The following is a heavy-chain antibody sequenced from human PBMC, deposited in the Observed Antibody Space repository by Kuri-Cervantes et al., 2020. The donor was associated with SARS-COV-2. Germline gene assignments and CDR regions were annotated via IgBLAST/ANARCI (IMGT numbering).Heavy chain of an antibody. V-gene: IGHV4-31*03. J-gene: IGHJ3*02. Sequence: LRPSCTLSGGSISSWGYYGSWIRQHPGKGLEWIGYIYYSGSTYYNPSLKSRVTISVDTSKNQFSLKLSSVTAADTAVYYCASSIVVVPAASREYAFDIWGQGTMVTVSS. CDR2: IYYSGST. CDR3: ASSIVVVPAASREYAFDI. CDR1: GGSISSWGYY. D-gene: IGHD2-2*01.